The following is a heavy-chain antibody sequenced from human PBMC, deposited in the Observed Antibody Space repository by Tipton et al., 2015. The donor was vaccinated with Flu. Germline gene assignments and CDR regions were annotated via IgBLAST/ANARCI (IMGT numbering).Heavy chain of an antibody. V-gene: IGHV4-59*01. J-gene: IGHJ3*02. CDR3: AREKVGATSAFDI. CDR1: GGSISSYY. CDR2: IYYSGST. Sequence: TLSLTCTVSGGSISSYYWSWIRQPPGKGLEWIGYIYYSGSTNYNPSLKSRVTISVDTSKNQFSLELSSVTAADTAVYYCAREKVGATSAFDIWGQGTMVTVSS. D-gene: IGHD1-26*01.